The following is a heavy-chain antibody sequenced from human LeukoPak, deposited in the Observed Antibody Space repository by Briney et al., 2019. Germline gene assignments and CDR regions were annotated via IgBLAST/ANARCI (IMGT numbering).Heavy chain of an antibody. D-gene: IGHD3-3*02. CDR1: GFTFSSYR. CDR3: ARGSFGVVHNWFDS. J-gene: IGHJ5*01. Sequence: GGSLRLSCAASGFTFSSYRMNWVRQAPGTGLEWVSFISSSGSYTYFADSVKGRFTISRDSAKSSVYLQMTGLRADDTAVYYCARGSFGVVHNWFDSWGQGTLVTVSS. V-gene: IGHV3-21*01. CDR2: ISSSGSYT.